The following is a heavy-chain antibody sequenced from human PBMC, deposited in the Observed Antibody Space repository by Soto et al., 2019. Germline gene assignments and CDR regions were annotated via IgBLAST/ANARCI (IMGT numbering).Heavy chain of an antibody. D-gene: IGHD3-10*01. CDR3: ARYSNRSGYRAFDI. Sequence: SETLSLTCTVSGGSISSYYWSWIRQPPGKGLEWIGYIYYSGSTNYNPSLKSRVTISVDTSKNQFSLKLSSVTAADTAVYYCARYSNRSGYRAFDIWGQETMVTLSS. J-gene: IGHJ3*02. CDR1: GGSISSYY. CDR2: IYYSGST. V-gene: IGHV4-59*01.